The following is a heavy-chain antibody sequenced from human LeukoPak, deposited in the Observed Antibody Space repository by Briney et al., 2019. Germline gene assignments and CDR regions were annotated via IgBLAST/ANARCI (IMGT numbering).Heavy chain of an antibody. Sequence: GGSLRLSCAASGFTFSNYAMSWVRQAPGKGLEWVSSISSSSSYIYYADSVKGRFTISRDNAKNSLYLQMNSLRAEDTAVYYCARPFTGIAVAVSDAFDIRGQGTMVTVSS. CDR1: GFTFSNYA. CDR2: ISSSSSYI. CDR3: ARPFTGIAVAVSDAFDI. D-gene: IGHD6-19*01. V-gene: IGHV3-21*01. J-gene: IGHJ3*02.